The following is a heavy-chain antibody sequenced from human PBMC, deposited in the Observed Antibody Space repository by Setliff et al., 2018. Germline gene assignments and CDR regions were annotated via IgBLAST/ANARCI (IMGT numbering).Heavy chain of an antibody. D-gene: IGHD2-21*01. CDR3: ARLVPLDVFDI. Sequence: PGESLKISCKGSGYRFTSNWIGWVRQMPGKGLEWMGLVFPVDTDTRYSPSLQGQVTISADKSISTASLQWRSLKASDTAMYYGARLVPLDVFDIWGQGTMVTDSS. CDR1: GYRFTSNW. CDR2: VFPVDTDT. J-gene: IGHJ3*02. V-gene: IGHV5-51*01.